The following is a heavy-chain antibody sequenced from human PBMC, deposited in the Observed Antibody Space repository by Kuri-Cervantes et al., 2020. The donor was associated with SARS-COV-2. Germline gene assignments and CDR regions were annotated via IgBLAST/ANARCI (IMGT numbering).Heavy chain of an antibody. Sequence: SVKVSCKASGGTFSSYAISWVRQAPGQGLEWMGGIIPNFGTANYAQKFQGRVTITADESTSTAYMELSSLRSEDTAVYYWASGGKPRYGGYLSYWGQGTLVTVSS. D-gene: IGHD2-21*02. J-gene: IGHJ4*02. CDR3: ASGGKPRYGGYLSY. CDR2: IIPNFGTA. V-gene: IGHV1-69*13. CDR1: GGTFSSYA.